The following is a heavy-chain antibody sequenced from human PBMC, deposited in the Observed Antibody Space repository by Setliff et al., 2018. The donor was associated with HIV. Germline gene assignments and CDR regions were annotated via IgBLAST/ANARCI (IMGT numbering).Heavy chain of an antibody. Sequence: ASVKVSCKASGYRFTSYYIHWVRQAPGQGLEWMGWISTYNGNTNYAQKFQGRVTMTTVTSTSTAYMELRSLRSDDTAVYYCARLSIPAYYYMDVWGKGTTVTVSS. CDR3: ARLSIPAYYYMDV. D-gene: IGHD2-21*01. CDR2: ISTYNGNT. J-gene: IGHJ6*03. V-gene: IGHV1-18*04. CDR1: GYRFTSYY.